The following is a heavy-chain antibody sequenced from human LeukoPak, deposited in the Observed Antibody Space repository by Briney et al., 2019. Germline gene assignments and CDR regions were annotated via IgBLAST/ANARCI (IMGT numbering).Heavy chain of an antibody. CDR3: ARSSFNTAGGGY. Sequence: SETLSLTCTVSGGSISSGGYYWSWIRQPPGKGLEWIGYIYHSGSTYYNPSLKSRVTISVDRSKNQFSLKLSSVTAADTAVYYCARSSFNTAGGGYWGQGTLVTVSS. J-gene: IGHJ4*02. CDR1: GGSISSGGYY. D-gene: IGHD6-6*01. CDR2: IYHSGST. V-gene: IGHV4-30-2*01.